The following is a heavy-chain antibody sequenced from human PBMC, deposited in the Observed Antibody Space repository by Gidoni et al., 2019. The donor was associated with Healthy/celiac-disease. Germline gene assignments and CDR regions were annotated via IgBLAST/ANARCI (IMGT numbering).Heavy chain of an antibody. CDR1: GFPFSSYA. D-gene: IGHD3-10*01. V-gene: IGHV3-23*01. CDR3: AKGPHYYGSGSYYNPYYFDY. CDR2: IGGSGGST. J-gene: IGHJ4*02. Sequence: EVQLLESGGGLVQPGGSLRLSCAASGFPFSSYAMRWVRQAPGKGLEWVSAIGGSGGSTYYADSVKGRFTISRDNSKNTLYLQMNSLRAEDTAVYYCAKGPHYYGSGSYYNPYYFDYWGQGTLVTVSS.